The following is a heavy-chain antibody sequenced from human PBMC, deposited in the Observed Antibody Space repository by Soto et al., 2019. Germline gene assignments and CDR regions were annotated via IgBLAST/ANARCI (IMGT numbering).Heavy chain of an antibody. CDR2: VSSAGGSK. CDR1: GFTFNTYV. Sequence: QVQLVESGGGVVQSGKSLRLSCAASGFTFNTYVMHWVRQAPGKGLEWLAFVSSAGGSKYYADSVTGRSTISRDNSQNTLHLQMNSLGPEDTAVYYCARGGGYSGYDPLDYWGQGTLVTVSS. CDR3: ARGGGYSGYDPLDY. V-gene: IGHV3-30-3*01. D-gene: IGHD5-12*01. J-gene: IGHJ4*02.